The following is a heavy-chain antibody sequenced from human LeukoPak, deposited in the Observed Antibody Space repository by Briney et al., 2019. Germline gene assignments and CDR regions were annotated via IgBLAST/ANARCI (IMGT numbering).Heavy chain of an antibody. CDR2: IFPSGGEI. CDR1: GFTFTTYA. CDR3: ATYRQVLLPFES. V-gene: IGHV3-23*01. J-gene: IGHJ4*02. Sequence: GSLRLSCGASGFTFTTYAMTWVRQPPGKGLEWVSSIFPSGGEIHYADSVRGRFTISRDNSKSTLSLQMNSLRAEDTAIYYCATYRQVLLPFESWGQGTLVTVSS. D-gene: IGHD2-8*02.